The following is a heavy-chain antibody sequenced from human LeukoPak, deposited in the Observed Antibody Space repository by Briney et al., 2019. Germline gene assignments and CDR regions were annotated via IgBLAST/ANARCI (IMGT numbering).Heavy chain of an antibody. CDR2: VSAYDGST. J-gene: IGHJ4*02. V-gene: IGHV1-18*04. D-gene: IGHD3-10*01. CDR3: ARDYTRAVRGVIDY. Sequence: ASVNVSCTASGYTFTNFTISWVRQAPGQGLEWMGWVSAYDGSTSYAQKFQGRVTMTTDTSTSTAFMELRSLRSDDTAMYYCARDYTRAVRGVIDYWGQGTLVTVSS. CDR1: GYTFTNFT.